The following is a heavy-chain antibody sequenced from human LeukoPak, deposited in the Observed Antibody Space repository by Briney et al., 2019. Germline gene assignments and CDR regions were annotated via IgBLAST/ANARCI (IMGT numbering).Heavy chain of an antibody. Sequence: GWSMRLSCEGAGFNFEKYGKHKIRQAQSKDLEGIDFIRDDGSDKYYADSVKGRFTISRDNSRNTLFLQMNGLRGEDTGVYYCASAGTIRARLAYSYMDVWGQGTTVIVSS. CDR1: GFNFEKYG. CDR3: ASAGTIRARLAYSYMDV. V-gene: IGHV3-30*02. D-gene: IGHD6-13*01. J-gene: IGHJ6*03. CDR2: IRDDGSDK.